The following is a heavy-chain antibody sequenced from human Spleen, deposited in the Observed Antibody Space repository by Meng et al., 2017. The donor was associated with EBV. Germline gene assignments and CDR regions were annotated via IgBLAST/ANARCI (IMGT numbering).Heavy chain of an antibody. CDR1: GYTFSNHQ. CDR2: VDPRNGHT. V-gene: IGHV1-46*01. D-gene: IGHD3-10*01. J-gene: IGHJ4*02. CDR3: ARDTYSGSGTYWGYFDY. Sequence: QGTLGQSGVEVKKPGPSVQVSCRASGYTFSNHQIHWVRQAPGQGLEWMGVVDPRNGHTTLAQKFQGSVTMTRDTSTSTLYMDLSSLRSEDTAVYYCARDTYSGSGTYWGYFDYWGQGTLVTVSS.